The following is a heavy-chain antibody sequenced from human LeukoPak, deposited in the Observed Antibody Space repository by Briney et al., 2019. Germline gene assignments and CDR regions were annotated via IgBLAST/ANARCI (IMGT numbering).Heavy chain of an antibody. CDR1: GFTFSSYA. V-gene: IGHV3-23*01. Sequence: PGGSLRLSCAASGFTFSSYAMSWVRQAPGKELEWVSAISGSGGSTYYADSVKGRFTVSRDNSKNTLYLQMNSLRAEDTAVYYCAKAQLERREDFYFDYWGQGTLVTVSS. CDR3: AKAQLERREDFYFDY. J-gene: IGHJ4*02. CDR2: ISGSGGST. D-gene: IGHD1-1*01.